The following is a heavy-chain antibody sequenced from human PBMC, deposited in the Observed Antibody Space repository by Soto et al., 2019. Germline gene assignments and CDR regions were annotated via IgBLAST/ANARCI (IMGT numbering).Heavy chain of an antibody. CDR1: GGTFSSYA. CDR2: IIPIFGTA. V-gene: IGHV1-69*13. Sequence: SVKVSCKASGGTFSSYAISWVRQAPEQGLEWMGGIIPIFGTANHAQKFQGRVTITADESTSSAYMELSSLRSEDTAVYYCAGPAAFDICGQGTMVTVSS. CDR3: AGPAAFDI. J-gene: IGHJ3*02.